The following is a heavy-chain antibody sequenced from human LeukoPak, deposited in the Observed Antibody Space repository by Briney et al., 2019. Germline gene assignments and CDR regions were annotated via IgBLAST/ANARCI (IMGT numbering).Heavy chain of an antibody. CDR1: GGSISSYY. CDR2: IYYSGST. J-gene: IGHJ6*03. Sequence: PSETLSLTCTVSGGSISSYYWSWIRQPPGKGLEWIGYIYYSGSTNYNPSLKSRVTISVDTSKNQFPLTRSSVTAADTAVYYWARQMDTAMVTGHYYYYMDVWGKGTTVTVSS. D-gene: IGHD5-18*01. V-gene: IGHV4-59*08. CDR3: ARQMDTAMVTGHYYYYMDV.